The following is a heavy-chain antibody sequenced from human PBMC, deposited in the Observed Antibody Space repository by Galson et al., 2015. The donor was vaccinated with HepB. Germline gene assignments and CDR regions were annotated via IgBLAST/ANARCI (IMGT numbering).Heavy chain of an antibody. V-gene: IGHV3-11*06. D-gene: IGHD4-17*01. CDR2: VSSNTIYT. Sequence: SLRLSCAASGFTFSDYYMSWIRQAPGKGLEWLAYVSSNTIYTNYADSVKGRFTVSRDNVKNFISLQMNRLSVEDTAMYYCARVADSHYGDHTHFDSWGQGALVTVSS. CDR1: GFTFSDYY. J-gene: IGHJ4*02. CDR3: ARVADSHYGDHTHFDS.